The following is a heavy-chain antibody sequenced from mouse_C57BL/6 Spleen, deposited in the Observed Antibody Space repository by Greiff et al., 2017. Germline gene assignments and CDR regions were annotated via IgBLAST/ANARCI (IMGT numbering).Heavy chain of an antibody. CDR3: TTGPYYYGSSSFDY. CDR1: GFNIKDYY. Sequence: VQLQQSGAELVKPGASVKLSCTASGFNIKDYYMHWVKQRPEQGLEWIGRIDPEDGDTEYAPKFQGKATMTADTSSNTAYLQLSSLTSEDTAVYYCTTGPYYYGSSSFDYWGQGTTLTVSS. V-gene: IGHV14-1*01. CDR2: IDPEDGDT. J-gene: IGHJ2*01. D-gene: IGHD1-1*01.